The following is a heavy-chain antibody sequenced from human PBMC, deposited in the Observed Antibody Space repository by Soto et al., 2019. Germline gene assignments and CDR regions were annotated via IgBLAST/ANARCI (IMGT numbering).Heavy chain of an antibody. V-gene: IGHV3-23*01. Sequence: GGSLRLSCAASGFTFSSYAMSWVRQAPGKGLEWVSAISGSGGSTYYADSVKGRFTISRDNSKNTLYLQMNSLRAEDTAVYYCAKCVNYDFWSGSGLMDVWGQGTTVTVSS. CDR2: ISGSGGST. CDR3: AKCVNYDFWSGSGLMDV. D-gene: IGHD3-3*01. CDR1: GFTFSSYA. J-gene: IGHJ6*02.